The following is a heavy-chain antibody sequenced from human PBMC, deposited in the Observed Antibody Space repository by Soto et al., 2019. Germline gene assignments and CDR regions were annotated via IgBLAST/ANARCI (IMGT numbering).Heavy chain of an antibody. V-gene: IGHV3-23*01. CDR2: IRDSGGDT. J-gene: IGHJ4*02. Sequence: GGSLRLSCAASGFTFSNDAMSWVRQAPGKGLEWVSAIRDSGGDTFYADSVKGRFTISSDNSKKTVFLQMSSLRADDTAVYYCARLRWFGDDRLWGQGTLVTVSS. CDR3: ARLRWFGDDRL. D-gene: IGHD3-10*01. CDR1: GFTFSNDA.